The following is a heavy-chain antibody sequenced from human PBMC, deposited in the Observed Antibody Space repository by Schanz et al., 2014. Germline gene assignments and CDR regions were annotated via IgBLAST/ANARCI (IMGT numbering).Heavy chain of an antibody. CDR3: AREQIMAAAGLVDY. V-gene: IGHV3-21*01. CDR1: GFTFSTYA. CDR2: ISSSGSYI. D-gene: IGHD6-13*01. J-gene: IGHJ4*01. Sequence: VQLVESGGGVVQPGGSLRLSCAASGFTFSTYAMNWVRQAPGKGLEWVSSISSSGSYIHYADSVKGRFTISRDNAKNSLYLQMNSLRAEDTAVYYCAREQIMAAAGLVDYWGHGTLVTVSS.